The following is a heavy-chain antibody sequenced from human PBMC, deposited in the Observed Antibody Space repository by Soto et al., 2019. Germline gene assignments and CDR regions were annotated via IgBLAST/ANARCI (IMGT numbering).Heavy chain of an antibody. CDR2: IIPIFGTA. D-gene: IGHD6-13*01. Sequence: QVQQVQSGAEVKKPGSSVKVSCKASGGTFSSYAISWVRQAPGQGLEWMGGIIPIFGTANYAQKFQGRVTITADESTSTAYMELSSLRSEDTAVYYCARDWEIAAASNYYYYGMDVWGQGTTVTVSS. CDR3: ARDWEIAAASNYYYYGMDV. J-gene: IGHJ6*02. CDR1: GGTFSSYA. V-gene: IGHV1-69*01.